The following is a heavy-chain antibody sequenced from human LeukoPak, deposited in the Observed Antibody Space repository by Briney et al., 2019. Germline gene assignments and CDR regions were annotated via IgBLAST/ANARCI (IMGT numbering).Heavy chain of an antibody. V-gene: IGHV4-38-2*01. CDR2: IYSSGST. Sequence: PSETLSLTCAVSGYSISSGYSWDWIRQSPGKGLEWIGNIYSSGSTYYNPSLKSRVTMSVDTSKNQFSLKLSSVTAADTAVYYCARVAYSSSPYFDYWGQGTLVTVSS. D-gene: IGHD6-13*01. CDR1: GYSISSGYS. J-gene: IGHJ4*02. CDR3: ARVAYSSSPYFDY.